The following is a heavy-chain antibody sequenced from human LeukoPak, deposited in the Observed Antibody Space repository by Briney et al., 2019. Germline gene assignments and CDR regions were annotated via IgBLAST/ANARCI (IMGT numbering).Heavy chain of an antibody. CDR3: AKDGTVLPAALGAFDI. Sequence: AGGSLRLSCAASGFTFSSYAMHWVRQAPGKGLEWVAVISYDGSNKYYADSVKGRFTISRDNSKNTLYLQMNSLRAEDTAVYYCAKDGTVLPAALGAFDIWGQGTMVTVSS. CDR1: GFTFSSYA. J-gene: IGHJ3*02. V-gene: IGHV3-30-3*01. CDR2: ISYDGSNK. D-gene: IGHD2-2*01.